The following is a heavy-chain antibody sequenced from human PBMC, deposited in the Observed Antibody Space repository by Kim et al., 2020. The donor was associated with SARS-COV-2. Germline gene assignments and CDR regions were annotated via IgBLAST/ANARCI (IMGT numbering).Heavy chain of an antibody. CDR3: ARDTEIAITFWGVSSYDV. CDR2: IYYTGRT. D-gene: IGHD3-16*01. J-gene: IGHJ3*01. V-gene: IGHV4-31*03. Sequence: SETLSLTCTVSGDSISSVGFYWTWIRQHPGKGREWIGYIYYTGRTYYNPSLKSRVNISVDTSKNQFSLKLSSVTAADTAVYYCARDTEIAITFWGVSSYDVCSPRTMVTVSS. CDR1: GDSISSVGFY.